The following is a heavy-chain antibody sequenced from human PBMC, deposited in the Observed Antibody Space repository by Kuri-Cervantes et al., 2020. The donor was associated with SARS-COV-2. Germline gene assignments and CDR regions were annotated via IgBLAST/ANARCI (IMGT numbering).Heavy chain of an antibody. CDR3: ARGGRARGVNSFDY. Sequence: SETLSLTCAASGFTFSSYSMNWVRQPPGKGLEWIAYIYYTGSANYNPSLKSRVTISVDTSKNQFSLKLSSVTAADTAVYYCARGGRARGVNSFDYWGQGTLVTVSS. CDR1: GFTFSSYS. CDR2: IYYTGSA. J-gene: IGHJ4*02. D-gene: IGHD3-10*01. V-gene: IGHV4-59*01.